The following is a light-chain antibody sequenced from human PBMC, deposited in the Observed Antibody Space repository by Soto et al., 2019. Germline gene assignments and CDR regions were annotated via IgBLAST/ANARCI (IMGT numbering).Light chain of an antibody. Sequence: QSALTQPASVSGSPGQSITISCTGTSSDVGAYDYVSWYQQHPGKAPKLMIYDVNNRPSGVSNRFSGSKSGKTASLTISGLQAEDEAAYYCTSYTTSSTWVFGGGTKLTVL. CDR1: SSDVGAYDY. V-gene: IGLV2-14*01. J-gene: IGLJ3*02. CDR3: TSYTTSSTWV. CDR2: DVN.